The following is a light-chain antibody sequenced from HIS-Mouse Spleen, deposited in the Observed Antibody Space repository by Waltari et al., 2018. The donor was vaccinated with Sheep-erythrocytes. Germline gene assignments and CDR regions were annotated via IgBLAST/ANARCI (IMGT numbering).Light chain of an antibody. CDR2: DVS. CDR1: SSDVGGYNY. Sequence: QSALTQPRSVSGSPGQSVTISCTGTSSDVGGYNYVSWYQQHPGKAPKLMIYDVSKRPSGVPDRFSGANSGNTASLPISGLKAEDEADYYCCSYAGSYNHVFATGTKVTVL. V-gene: IGLV2-11*01. J-gene: IGLJ1*01. CDR3: CSYAGSYNHV.